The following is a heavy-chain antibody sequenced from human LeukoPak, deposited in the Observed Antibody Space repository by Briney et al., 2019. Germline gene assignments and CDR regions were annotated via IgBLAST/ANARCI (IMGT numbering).Heavy chain of an antibody. CDR3: AREATDDYYFDY. D-gene: IGHD5-12*01. CDR2: ISSSGSTI. J-gene: IGHJ4*02. V-gene: IGHV3-48*03. CDR1: GFTFSSYE. Sequence: GGSLRLSCAASGFTFSSYEMNWVRQAPGKGLEWVSYISSSGSTIYYADSVKGRFTISRDNAKNSLYLQMNSLRAEDTAVYYCAREATDDYYFDYWGQGTLVTVSS.